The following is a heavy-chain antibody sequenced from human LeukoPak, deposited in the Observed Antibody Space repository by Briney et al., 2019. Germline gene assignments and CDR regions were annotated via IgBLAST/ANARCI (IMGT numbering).Heavy chain of an antibody. CDR1: GYTFTSYG. CDR2: ISAYNGNT. D-gene: IGHD3-10*01. Sequence: ASVKVSCKASGYTFTSYGLSWVRLAPGQGLEWMGWISAYNGNTNYAQKLQGRVTMTTDTSTSTAYMELGSLRSEDTAVYYCARAQAQAYGSGSYIPVISGSDYWGQGTLVTVSS. V-gene: IGHV1-18*01. CDR3: ARAQAQAYGSGSYIPVISGSDY. J-gene: IGHJ4*02.